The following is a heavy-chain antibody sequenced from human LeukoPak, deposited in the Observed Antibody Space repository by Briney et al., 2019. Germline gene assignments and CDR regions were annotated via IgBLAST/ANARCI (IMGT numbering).Heavy chain of an antibody. CDR3: ARARPSNWGSTDAFDI. Sequence: KPSETLSLTCSVSGGSISSYYWSWIRQPPGKGLEWIGYIYYSGSTNYNPSLKSRVTISVDTSKNQFSLKLSSVTAADTAVYYCARARPSNWGSTDAFDIWGQGTMVTVSS. D-gene: IGHD7-27*01. CDR2: IYYSGST. J-gene: IGHJ3*02. CDR1: GGSISSYY. V-gene: IGHV4-59*01.